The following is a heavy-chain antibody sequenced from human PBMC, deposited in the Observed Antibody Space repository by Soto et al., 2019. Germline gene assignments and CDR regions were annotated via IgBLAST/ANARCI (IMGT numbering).Heavy chain of an antibody. CDR1: GFTFTSSA. Sequence: SVKVSCKASGFTFTSSAVQWVRQARGQRLEWIGWIVVGSGNTNYAQKFQERVTITRDMSTSTAYMELSSLRSEDTAVYYCAAGGYDFWSGYYYYGMDVWGQGTTVTVSS. J-gene: IGHJ6*02. CDR3: AAGGYDFWSGYYYYGMDV. CDR2: IVVGSGNT. V-gene: IGHV1-58*01. D-gene: IGHD3-3*01.